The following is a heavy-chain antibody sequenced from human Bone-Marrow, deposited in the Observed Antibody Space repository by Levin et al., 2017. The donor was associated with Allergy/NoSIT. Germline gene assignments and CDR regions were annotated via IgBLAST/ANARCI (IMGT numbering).Heavy chain of an antibody. D-gene: IGHD1-1*01. V-gene: IGHV5-51*01. Sequence: TGGSLRLSCKGSGSSFTTYWIGWVRQMPGKGLEWMGIIYPGDSDARYSPSFQGLVTILADKSISTAYLQWSSLKASDTAMYYCARVVWNDYYFAMDVWGQGTTVTVSS. CDR3: ARVVWNDYYFAMDV. CDR1: GSSFTTYW. J-gene: IGHJ6*02. CDR2: IYPGDSDA.